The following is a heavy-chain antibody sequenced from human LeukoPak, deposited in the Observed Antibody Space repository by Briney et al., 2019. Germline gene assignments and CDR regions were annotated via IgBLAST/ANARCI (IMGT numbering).Heavy chain of an antibody. CDR3: ASRGMGKYSSSWYYFDY. Sequence: SETLSLTCTVSGGSISSYYWSWIRQPPGKGLEWIGYIYYSGSTNYNPSLKSRVTISVDTSKNQFSLKLSSVTAADTAVYYCASRGMGKYSSSWYYFDYWGQGTLVTVSS. CDR2: IYYSGST. J-gene: IGHJ4*02. V-gene: IGHV4-59*01. CDR1: GGSISSYY. D-gene: IGHD6-13*01.